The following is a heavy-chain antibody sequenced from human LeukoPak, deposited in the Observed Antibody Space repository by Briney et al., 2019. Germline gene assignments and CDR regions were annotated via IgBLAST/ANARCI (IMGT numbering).Heavy chain of an antibody. V-gene: IGHV1-2*02. J-gene: IGHJ4*02. CDR3: ARDSIAVVGLTFGY. CDR1: GYTFTGYY. Sequence: ASVKVSCKASGYTFTGYYIHWVRQAPGQGLEWMGWINPNSGDTKYAQKFQGRVTMTRDTSISTAYMELNSLRSDDTAVYYCARDSIAVVGLTFGYWGQGTLVTVSS. CDR2: INPNSGDT. D-gene: IGHD6-13*01.